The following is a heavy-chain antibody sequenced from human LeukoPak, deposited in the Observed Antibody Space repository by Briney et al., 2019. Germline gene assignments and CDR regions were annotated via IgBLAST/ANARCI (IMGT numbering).Heavy chain of an antibody. Sequence: SETLSLTCTVSGGSISTYYWSWIRQPPGKGLEWMGYIYYIGSTNYNPSLKSRVTISVDTSRNQFSLKLSSVTAADTAVYYCARGRYFADYWGQGTLVTVSS. CDR1: GGSISTYY. CDR3: ARGRYFADY. CDR2: IYYIGST. D-gene: IGHD3-9*01. V-gene: IGHV4-59*01. J-gene: IGHJ4*02.